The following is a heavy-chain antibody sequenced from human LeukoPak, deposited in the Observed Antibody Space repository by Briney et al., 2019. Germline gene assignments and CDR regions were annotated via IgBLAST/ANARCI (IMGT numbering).Heavy chain of an antibody. CDR1: GASISDAAYY. CDR2: IYYSGST. CDR3: ASAIYCYDSSRPHDAFDI. Sequence: SETLSLTCTVSGASISDAAYYWSWIRQHPGEGLEWIGYIYYSGSTSYNPSLKSRVTISVDTSKNHFSLKLTSVTAADTAVYYCASAIYCYDSSRPHDAFDIWGQGTMVTVSS. V-gene: IGHV4-31*03. D-gene: IGHD3-22*01. J-gene: IGHJ3*02.